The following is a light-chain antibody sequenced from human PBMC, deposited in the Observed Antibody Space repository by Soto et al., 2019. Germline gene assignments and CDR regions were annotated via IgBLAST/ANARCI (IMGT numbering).Light chain of an antibody. CDR2: EVT. V-gene: IGLV2-14*01. Sequence: QSVLTQPASVSGSSGQSITISCTGTSSDVGVYDYVSWYQHHPGKAPKLMIYEVTSRPSGVSSRFSGSKSGNTASLTISGLQAEDEADYYCCSYTTRNTWVFGGGTKLTVL. CDR1: SSDVGVYDY. J-gene: IGLJ3*02. CDR3: CSYTTRNTWV.